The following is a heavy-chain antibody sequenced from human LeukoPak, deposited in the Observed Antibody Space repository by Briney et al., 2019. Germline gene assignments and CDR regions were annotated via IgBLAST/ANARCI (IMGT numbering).Heavy chain of an antibody. CDR2: TYSGGTT. V-gene: IGHV3-53*01. Sequence: GGSLRLSCAGSGFSVSDNYMTWVRQAPGKGLEWVSVTYSGGTTYYADSVEGRFTISRDNSKNTLYLQMNSLRTEDTAVYYCAKEGGLGYCSTTSCAFAHWGRGTLVIVSS. CDR1: GFSVSDNY. D-gene: IGHD2-2*01. CDR3: AKEGGLGYCSTTSCAFAH. J-gene: IGHJ4*02.